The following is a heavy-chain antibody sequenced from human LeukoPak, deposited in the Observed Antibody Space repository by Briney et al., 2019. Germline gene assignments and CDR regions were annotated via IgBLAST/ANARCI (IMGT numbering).Heavy chain of an antibody. V-gene: IGHV3-74*01. Sequence: GGSLRLSCAASGFAFSSHWMHWVRQAPGKGLVWVSHVKNDGSSTNYADSARGRFTISRDNAKNTLYLQMSSLRAEDTAVYYCARGNDYWSGYIDYWGQGALVTVSS. CDR3: ARGNDYWSGYIDY. J-gene: IGHJ4*02. CDR1: GFAFSSHW. CDR2: VKNDGSST. D-gene: IGHD3-3*01.